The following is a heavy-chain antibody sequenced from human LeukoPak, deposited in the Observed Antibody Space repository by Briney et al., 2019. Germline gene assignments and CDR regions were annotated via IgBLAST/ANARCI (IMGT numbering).Heavy chain of an antibody. D-gene: IGHD6-13*01. CDR3: ARAGIAGSPSGY. J-gene: IGHJ4*02. V-gene: IGHV4-34*01. CDR1: GGSFSGYY. Sequence: PSETLSLTCAVYGGSFSGYYWSWIRQPPGKGLVWIGEINHSGSTNYNPSLKSRATMSIDTTKNQFSLKLRSVTAADTAGYFCARAGIAGSPSGYWGQGTLVTVSS. CDR2: INHSGST.